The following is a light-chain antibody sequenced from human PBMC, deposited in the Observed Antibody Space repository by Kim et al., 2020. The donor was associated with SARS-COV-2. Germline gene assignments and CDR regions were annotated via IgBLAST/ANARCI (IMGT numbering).Light chain of an antibody. V-gene: IGKV1-33*01. CDR3: QHFDDLVPYT. CDR2: DAF. Sequence: DIQMTQSPSSLSASVGDRVTITCQASQDIGDYLNWYQHKPGKAPKLLIHDAFNVEAGVSSRFRGSGSGTDFTLTITSLQPEDVATYYCQHFDDLVPYTCGQGTKLEI. CDR1: QDIGDY. J-gene: IGKJ2*01.